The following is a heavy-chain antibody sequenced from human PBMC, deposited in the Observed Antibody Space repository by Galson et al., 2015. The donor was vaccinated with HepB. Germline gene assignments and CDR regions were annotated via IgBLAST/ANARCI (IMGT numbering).Heavy chain of an antibody. CDR1: GYTFTGYY. D-gene: IGHD6-6*01. Sequence: SVKVSCKASGYTFTGYYMHWVRQAPGQGLEWMGWINPNSGGTNYAQKFQGRVTMTRDTSISTAYMELSRLRSDDTAVYYCEKLIAARRNDAFDIWGQGTMVTVSS. CDR3: EKLIAARRNDAFDI. V-gene: IGHV1-2*02. CDR2: INPNSGGT. J-gene: IGHJ3*02.